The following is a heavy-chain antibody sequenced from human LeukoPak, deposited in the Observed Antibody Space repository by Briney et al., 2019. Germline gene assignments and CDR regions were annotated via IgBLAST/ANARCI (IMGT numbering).Heavy chain of an antibody. CDR3: AKGQVYYYYMDV. CDR1: GFTFSSYA. V-gene: IGHV3-23*01. Sequence: GGSLRLSCAASGFTFSSYAMSWVRQAPGKGLEWVSAISGSGGSTYYADSVKGRFTNSRDNSKNTLYLQMNSLRAEDTAVYYCAKGQVYYYYMDVWGKGTTVTVSS. J-gene: IGHJ6*03. CDR2: ISGSGGST.